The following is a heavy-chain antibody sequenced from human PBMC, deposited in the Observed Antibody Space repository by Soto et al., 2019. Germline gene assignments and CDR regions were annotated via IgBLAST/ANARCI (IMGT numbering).Heavy chain of an antibody. J-gene: IGHJ4*02. Sequence: ASVKVSCKTSGFTFSTSAVHWVRQARGHRLQWIGWIDVGSGNANYAQKFQGRVTITRDTSASTAYMELSSLRSEDTAVYYCANALGLYYFDYWGQGTLVTVSS. V-gene: IGHV1-58*01. D-gene: IGHD3-16*01. CDR3: ANALGLYYFDY. CDR2: IDVGSGNA. CDR1: GFTFSTSA.